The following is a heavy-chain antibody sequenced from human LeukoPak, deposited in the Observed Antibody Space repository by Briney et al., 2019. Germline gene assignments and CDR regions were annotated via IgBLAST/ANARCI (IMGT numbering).Heavy chain of an antibody. CDR1: GFTFSSYS. D-gene: IGHD3-22*01. J-gene: IGHJ5*02. CDR3: ARDYGSGYYYP. V-gene: IGHV3-48*04. Sequence: PGGSLRLSCAASGFTFSSYSMNWVRQAPGKGLEWVSSISSSSSTIYYADSVKGRFTISRDNAKNSLYLQMNSLRAEDTAVYYCARDYGSGYYYPWGQGTLVTVSS. CDR2: ISSSSSTI.